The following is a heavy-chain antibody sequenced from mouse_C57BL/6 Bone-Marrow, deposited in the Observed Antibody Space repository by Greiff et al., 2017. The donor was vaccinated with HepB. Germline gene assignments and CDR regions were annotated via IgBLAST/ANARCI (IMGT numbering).Heavy chain of an antibody. D-gene: IGHD1-1*01. V-gene: IGHV3-6*01. CDR2: ISYDGSN. J-gene: IGHJ3*01. CDR1: GYSITSGYY. CDR3: ARALLLRFAY. Sequence: EVQLQESGPGLVKPSQSLSLTCSVTGYSITSGYYWNWIRQFPGNKLEWMGYISYDGSNNYNPSLKNRISITRDTSKNQFFLKLNSVTTEDTATYYCARALLLRFAYWGQGTLVTVSA.